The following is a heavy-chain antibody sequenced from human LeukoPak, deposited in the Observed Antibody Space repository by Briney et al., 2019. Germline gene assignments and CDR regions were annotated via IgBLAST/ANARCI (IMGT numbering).Heavy chain of an antibody. V-gene: IGHV3-20*04. CDR2: INWNGGST. J-gene: IGHJ6*02. CDR1: GFTFDDYG. D-gene: IGHD6-6*01. Sequence: GGSLRLSCAASGFTFDDYGMSWVRQAPGKGLEWVSGINWNGGSTGYADSVKGRFTISRDNAKNSLYLQMNSLRAEDTAVYYCARLAARQILGYYGMDVWGQGTTVTVSS. CDR3: ARLAARQILGYYGMDV.